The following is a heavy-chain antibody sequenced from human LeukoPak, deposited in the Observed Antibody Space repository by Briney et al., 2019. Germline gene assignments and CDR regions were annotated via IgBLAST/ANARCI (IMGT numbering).Heavy chain of an antibody. CDR3: AKDGENTMVRGVSFLDY. Sequence: PGGSLRLSCAASGFTFSSYAMHWVRQAPGKGLEWVAVISYDGSNKYYADSVKGRFTISRDNSKNTLYLQMNSLRAEDTAVYYCAKDGENTMVRGVSFLDYWGQGTLVTVSS. CDR2: ISYDGSNK. D-gene: IGHD3-10*01. V-gene: IGHV3-30*04. CDR1: GFTFSSYA. J-gene: IGHJ4*02.